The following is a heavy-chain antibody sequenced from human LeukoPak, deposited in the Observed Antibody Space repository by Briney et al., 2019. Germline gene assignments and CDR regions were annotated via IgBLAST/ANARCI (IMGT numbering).Heavy chain of an antibody. V-gene: IGHV3-30*02. D-gene: IGHD3-3*01. CDR1: GFIFPTYG. Sequence: AGGPLRLSCAASGFIFPTYGMHWVRQAPGKGLEWVACIYPDGNNKDYADSVKGRFIISRDNSKNILFLQMNSLRPEDTAVYYCAKDWSGDYNWSDPWGQGTLVTVSS. J-gene: IGHJ5*02. CDR3: AKDWSGDYNWSDP. CDR2: IYPDGNNK.